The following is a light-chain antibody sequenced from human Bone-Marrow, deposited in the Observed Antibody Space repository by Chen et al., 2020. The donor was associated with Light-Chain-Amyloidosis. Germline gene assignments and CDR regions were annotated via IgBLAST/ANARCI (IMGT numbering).Light chain of an antibody. J-gene: IGLJ3*02. Sequence: ELTHPPSVSVSPGQTARITCSGDDLPTQYAYWYQQTPGQAPRTLIYSTNTRSSGVPDRFSGSILGNKSALTTTEAQADDESDYYCVLYVGSGIWVFGGGTKLTVL. V-gene: IGLV8-61*01. CDR2: STN. CDR1: SGDDLPTQY. CDR3: VLYVGSGIWV.